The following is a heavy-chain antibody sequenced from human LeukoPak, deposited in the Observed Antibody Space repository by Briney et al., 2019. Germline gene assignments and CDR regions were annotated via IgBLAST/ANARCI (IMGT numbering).Heavy chain of an antibody. CDR3: ARTGRSYYFDY. V-gene: IGHV3-30-3*01. CDR1: GFSFSGHW. D-gene: IGHD6-6*01. Sequence: GGSLRLSCTASGFSFSGHWLHWVRQAPGKGLEWVAVISYDGSNKYYADSVKGRFTISRDNSKNTLYLQMNSLRAEDTAVYYCARTGRSYYFDYWGQGTLVTVSS. CDR2: ISYDGSNK. J-gene: IGHJ4*02.